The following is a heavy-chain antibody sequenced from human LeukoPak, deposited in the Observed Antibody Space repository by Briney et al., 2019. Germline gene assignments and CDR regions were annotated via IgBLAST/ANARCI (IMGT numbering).Heavy chain of an antibody. V-gene: IGHV3-23*01. Sequence: GGSLRLSCVTSGITFSNYYMHWVRQAPGKGLEWVSAISGSGGSTYYADSVKGRFTISRDNSKNTLYLQMNSLRAEDTAVYYCAKPIVVPAAMSLDAFDIWGQGTMVTVSS. CDR1: GITFSNYY. CDR3: AKPIVVPAAMSLDAFDI. J-gene: IGHJ3*02. CDR2: ISGSGGST. D-gene: IGHD2-2*01.